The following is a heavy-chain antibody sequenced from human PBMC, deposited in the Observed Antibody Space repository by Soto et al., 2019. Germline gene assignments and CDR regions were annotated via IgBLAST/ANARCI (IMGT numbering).Heavy chain of an antibody. CDR1: GFTFSSYA. D-gene: IGHD5-18*01. CDR2: ISGSGGST. J-gene: IGHJ4*02. Sequence: GGSLRLSCAASGFTFSSYAMSWVRQAPGKGLEWVSAISGSGGSTYYADSVKGRFTISRDNSKNTLYLQMNSLRAEDTAVYYCAKDKWADPRGYSYGSVFDYWGQATLVTVSS. V-gene: IGHV3-23*01. CDR3: AKDKWADPRGYSYGSVFDY.